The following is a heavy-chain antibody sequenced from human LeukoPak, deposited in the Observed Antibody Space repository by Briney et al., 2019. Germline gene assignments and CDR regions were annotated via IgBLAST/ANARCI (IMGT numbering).Heavy chain of an antibody. CDR2: ISSSSSYI. Sequence: PGGSLRLSSAASGFTFSSYSMNWVRRAPGKGLEWVSSISSSSSYIYYADSVKGRFTISRDNAKNSLYLQMNSLRAEDTAVYYCAELGITMIGGVWGKGTTVTISS. V-gene: IGHV3-21*01. CDR1: GFTFSSYS. D-gene: IGHD3-10*02. J-gene: IGHJ6*04. CDR3: AELGITMIGGV.